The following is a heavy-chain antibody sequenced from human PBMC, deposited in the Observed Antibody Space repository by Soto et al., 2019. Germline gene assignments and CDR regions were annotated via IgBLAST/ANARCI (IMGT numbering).Heavy chain of an antibody. D-gene: IGHD3-16*02. CDR3: ARGLLTYYDYIWGSYRHDAFDI. V-gene: IGHV1-8*01. Sequence: ASVKVSCKASGYTFTSYDINWVRQATGQGLEWMGWMNPNSGNTGYAQKFKGRVTMTRNTSISTAYMELSSLRSEDTAVYYCARGLLTYYDYIWGSYRHDAFDIWGQGTMVTVSS. J-gene: IGHJ3*02. CDR1: GYTFTSYD. CDR2: MNPNSGNT.